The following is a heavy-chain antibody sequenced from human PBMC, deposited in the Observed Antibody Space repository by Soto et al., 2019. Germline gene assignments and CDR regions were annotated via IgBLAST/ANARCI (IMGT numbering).Heavy chain of an antibody. CDR3: ARRPEGLTWGFDY. CDR1: GGSISSGGYY. CDR2: IYYSGST. J-gene: IGHJ4*02. Sequence: SETLSLTCTVSGGSISSGGYYWSWIRQHPGKGLEWIGYIYYSGSTYYNPSLKSRVTISVDTSKNQFSLKLSSVTAADTAVYYCARRPEGLTWGFDYWGQGTLVTVSS. V-gene: IGHV4-31*03. D-gene: IGHD3-16*01.